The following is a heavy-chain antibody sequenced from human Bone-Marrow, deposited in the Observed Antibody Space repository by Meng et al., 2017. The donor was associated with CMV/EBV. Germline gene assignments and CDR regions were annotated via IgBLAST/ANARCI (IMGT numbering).Heavy chain of an antibody. J-gene: IGHJ4*02. CDR1: GGTFSSYS. V-gene: IGHV3-21*01. D-gene: IGHD4-23*01. CDR3: ARYPMTTVVTLNFDY. CDR2: ISSSSSYI. Sequence: SCKASGGTFSSYSMNWVRQAPGKGLEWVSSISSSSSYIYYADSVKGRFTISRDNAKNSLYLQMNSLRAEDTAVYYCARYPMTTVVTLNFDYWGQGTLVTVSS.